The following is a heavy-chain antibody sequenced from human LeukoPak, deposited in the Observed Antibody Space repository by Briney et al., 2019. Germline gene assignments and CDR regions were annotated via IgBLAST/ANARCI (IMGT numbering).Heavy chain of an antibody. CDR2: ISSSSSYI. V-gene: IGHV3-21*01. J-gene: IGHJ6*03. Sequence: ETLSLTCAVYGGSFSGYYWSWVRQAPGKGLEWVSFISSSSSYIYYADSVKGRFTISRDNAKNSVYLQMNSLRAEDTALYYCARVPWIQKDYYMDVWGKGTTVTVSS. D-gene: IGHD5-18*01. CDR3: ARVPWIQKDYYMDV. CDR1: GGSFSGYY.